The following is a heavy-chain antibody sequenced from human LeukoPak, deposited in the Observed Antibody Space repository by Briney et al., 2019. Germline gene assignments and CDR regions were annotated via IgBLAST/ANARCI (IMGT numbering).Heavy chain of an antibody. CDR2: MNPNSGNT. J-gene: IGHJ1*01. CDR1: GYTFTSYD. Sequence: GASVKVSCKASGYTFTSYDINWVRQATGQGLEWMGWMNPNSGNTGYAQKFQGRVTMTRNTPISTAYMELSSLRSEDTAVYYCARVPKYSSSWTAEYFQHWGQGTLVTVSS. D-gene: IGHD6-13*01. CDR3: ARVPKYSSSWTAEYFQH. V-gene: IGHV1-8*01.